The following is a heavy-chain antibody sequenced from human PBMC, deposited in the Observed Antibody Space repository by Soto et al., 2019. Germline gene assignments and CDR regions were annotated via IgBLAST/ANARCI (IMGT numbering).Heavy chain of an antibody. CDR3: ARPYYDILTGPIPMDV. J-gene: IGHJ6*02. CDR2: INPNSGGT. V-gene: IGHV1-2*02. Sequence: PPASVKVSCKASGYTFTGYYMHWVRQAPGQGLEWMGWINPNSGGTNYAQKFQGRVTMTRDTSISTAYMELSRLRSDDTAVYYCARPYYDILTGPIPMDVWGQGTTVTVSS. CDR1: GYTFTGYY. D-gene: IGHD3-9*01.